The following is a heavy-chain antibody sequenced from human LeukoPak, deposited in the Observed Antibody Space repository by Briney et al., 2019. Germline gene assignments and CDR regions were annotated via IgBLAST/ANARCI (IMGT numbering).Heavy chain of an antibody. D-gene: IGHD6-19*01. V-gene: IGHV3-23*01. CDR3: AKTPYSSGWYIWDY. Sequence: GGSLRLSCAASGFTVSSNYMSWVRQAPGKGLEWVSAISGSGGSTYYADSVKGRFTISRDNSKNTLYLQMNSLRAEDTAVYYCAKTPYSSGWYIWDYWGQGILVTVS. CDR2: ISGSGGST. J-gene: IGHJ4*02. CDR1: GFTVSSNY.